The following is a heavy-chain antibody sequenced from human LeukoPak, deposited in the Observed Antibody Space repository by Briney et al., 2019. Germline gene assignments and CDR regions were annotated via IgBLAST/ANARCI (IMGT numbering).Heavy chain of an antibody. D-gene: IGHD1/OR15-1a*01. CDR2: KKQDGREK. J-gene: IGHJ4*02. CDR3: ARVPGITRYFDS. Sequence: GGSLRLSCAASGFTFTCCWMSWVRRTPGRGLEGLASKKQDGREKFYAESVRGRFTISRANPKNSLYLQLNSLRAEDMAVYSCARVPGITRYFDSWGQGILVTVSS. CDR1: GFTFTCCW. V-gene: IGHV3-7*01.